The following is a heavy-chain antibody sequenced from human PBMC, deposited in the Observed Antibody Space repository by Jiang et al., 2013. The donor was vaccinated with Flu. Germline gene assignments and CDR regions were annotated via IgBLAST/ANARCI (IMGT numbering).Heavy chain of an antibody. D-gene: IGHD3-10*01. J-gene: IGHJ4*02. Sequence: GAEVKKPGASVKVSCKASGYTFTGYYMHWVRQAPGQGLEWMGWINPNSGGTNYAQKFQGWVTMTRDTSISTAYMELSRLRSDDTAVYYCARDLYSYYYGSGSSYFDYWGQGTLVTVSS. CDR3: ARDLYSYYYGSGSSYFDY. CDR1: GYTFTGYY. V-gene: IGHV1-2*04. CDR2: INPNSGGT.